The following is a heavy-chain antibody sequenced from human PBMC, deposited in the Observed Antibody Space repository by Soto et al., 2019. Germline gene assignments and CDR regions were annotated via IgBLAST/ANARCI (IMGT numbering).Heavy chain of an antibody. CDR3: AKDSSSGWRRYGMDV. CDR1: VFTFISYA. V-gene: IGHV3-23*01. D-gene: IGHD6-19*01. CDR2: ISGSGGST. Sequence: GWSLRLSCASSVFTFISYAMSWVRQAPGKGLEWVSAISGSGGSTYYADSVKGRFTISRDNSKNTLYLQMNSLRAEDTAVYYCAKDSSSGWRRYGMDVWGQGTTVTVSS. J-gene: IGHJ6*02.